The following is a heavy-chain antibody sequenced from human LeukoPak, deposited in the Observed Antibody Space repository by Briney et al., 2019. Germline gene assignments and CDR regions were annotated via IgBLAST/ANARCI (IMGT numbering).Heavy chain of an antibody. V-gene: IGHV3-23*01. CDR2: ISANGGST. D-gene: IGHD6-19*01. Sequence: GGSLRLSCAASGFTFSSFAMSWVRQGPGKGLEWVSAISANGGSTYYADSVKGRFTISRDNAKNFVYLQMSSLRAEDTAFYYCAKDVDESVAGNNWFDPWGQGTLVTVSS. CDR3: AKDVDESVAGNNWFDP. CDR1: GFTFSSFA. J-gene: IGHJ5*02.